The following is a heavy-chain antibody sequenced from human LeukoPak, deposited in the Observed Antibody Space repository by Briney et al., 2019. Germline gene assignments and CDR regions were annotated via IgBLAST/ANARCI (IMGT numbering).Heavy chain of an antibody. CDR1: GYTFTSYD. CDR3: ASRALHSSGYFYYFDY. CDR2: IIPIFGTA. V-gene: IGHV1-69*06. D-gene: IGHD3-22*01. J-gene: IGHJ4*02. Sequence: SVKVSCKASGYTFTSYDINWVRQAPGQGLEWMGGIIPIFGTANYAQKFQGRVTITADKSTSTAYMELSSLRSEDTAVYYCASRALHSSGYFYYFDYWGQGTLVTVSS.